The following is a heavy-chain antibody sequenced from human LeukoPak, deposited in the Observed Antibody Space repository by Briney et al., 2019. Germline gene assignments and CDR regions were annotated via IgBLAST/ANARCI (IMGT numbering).Heavy chain of an antibody. CDR2: IWSDGTNK. CDR1: GFTFTSYG. V-gene: IGHV3-33*06. D-gene: IGHD4-11*01. Sequence: PGGSLRLSCAASGFTFTSYGMHWVRQAPGTGLEWLAVIWSDGTNKYYADSVKGRFAISRDDSKNMVYLQMNSLRVEDTAVYYCAKDIERGFDYTNSLDYWGQGTLVTVSS. J-gene: IGHJ4*02. CDR3: AKDIERGFDYTNSLDY.